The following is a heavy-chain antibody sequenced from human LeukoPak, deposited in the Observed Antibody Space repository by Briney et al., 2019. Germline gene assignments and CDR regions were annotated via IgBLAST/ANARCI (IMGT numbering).Heavy chain of an antibody. Sequence: SETLSLTCTVSGGSISSSSYYWGWIRQPPGKGLEWIRSIYYSGSTYYNPSLKSRVTISVDTSKNQFSLKLSSVTAADTAVYYCARGVGATYYYYYGMDVWGQGTTVTVSS. J-gene: IGHJ6*02. V-gene: IGHV4-39*07. CDR1: GGSISSSSYY. CDR2: IYYSGST. D-gene: IGHD1-26*01. CDR3: ARGVGATYYYYYGMDV.